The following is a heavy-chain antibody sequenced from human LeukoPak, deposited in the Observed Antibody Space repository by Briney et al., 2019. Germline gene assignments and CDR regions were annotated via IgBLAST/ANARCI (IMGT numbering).Heavy chain of an antibody. CDR2: INHSGST. Sequence: PSETLSLTCAVYGGSFSGYYWSWIRQPPGKGLEWIGEINHSGSTNYSPSLKSRVTISVDTSKNQFSLKLSSVTAADTAVYYCARGLGYCTNGVCYGGYWGQGTLVTVSS. V-gene: IGHV4-34*01. CDR3: ARGLGYCTNGVCYGGY. D-gene: IGHD2-8*01. J-gene: IGHJ4*02. CDR1: GGSFSGYY.